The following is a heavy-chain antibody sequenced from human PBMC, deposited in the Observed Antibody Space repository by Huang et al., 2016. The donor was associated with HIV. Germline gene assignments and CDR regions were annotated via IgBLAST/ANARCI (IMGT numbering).Heavy chain of an antibody. CDR2: RPYKESNK. CDR3: AKDFTPWVGVELELRFLGPDY. J-gene: IGHJ4*02. D-gene: IGHD1-7*01. V-gene: IGHV3-30*02. CDR1: GFTFSSYG. Sequence: QVQLVESGGGVVQPGGSLRLSCAASGFTFSSYGLHWVRRAPGKGLGWVVLRPYKESNKYYADSGKGRFTISRDNSKNTLYLQVNSLRAEDTAVYYCAKDFTPWVGVELELRFLGPDYWGQGTLVTVSS.